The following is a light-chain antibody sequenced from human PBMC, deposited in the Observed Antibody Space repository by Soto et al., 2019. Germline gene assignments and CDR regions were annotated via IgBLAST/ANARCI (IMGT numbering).Light chain of an antibody. Sequence: SYELTQPPSVSVAPGQTGRITCGGNNIGGKSVHWYQQKPGQAPVLVVYDDSDWPSGIPDRFSGSNSGDTATLTIRRVEAGDEADYYCHVWDSSSDHYVFGTGTKLTVL. CDR2: DDS. CDR3: HVWDSSSDHYV. CDR1: NIGGKS. V-gene: IGLV3-21*02. J-gene: IGLJ1*01.